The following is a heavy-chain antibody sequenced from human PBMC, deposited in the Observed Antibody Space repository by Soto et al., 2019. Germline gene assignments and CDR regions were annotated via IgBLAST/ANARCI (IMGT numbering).Heavy chain of an antibody. J-gene: IGHJ4*02. D-gene: IGHD1-1*01. CDR3: ARVPIVGTTPYHFDC. CDR1: GASITYSSYY. Sequence: QLQLQESGPGLVKPSETLSLTCTVSGASITYSSYYWAWVRQPPGKGLEWIGYVYYSGSTYYNPSRTRRLLISLDTSKTQFSLGLTSVTAADTAAYDCARVPIVGTTPYHFDCWGQGTLVTVSS. CDR2: VYYSGST. V-gene: IGHV4-39*01.